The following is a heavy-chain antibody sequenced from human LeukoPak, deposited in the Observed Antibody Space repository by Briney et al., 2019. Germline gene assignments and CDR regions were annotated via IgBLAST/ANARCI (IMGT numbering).Heavy chain of an antibody. J-gene: IGHJ3*02. CDR3: AKERVRGVIFDAFDI. Sequence: GGSLSLPCLASGFTFSSYAMHWVRQAPGKGLEWVAVMSYDGNNRYYTDSVKGRFTISRDNSKNTVYLQMNSLRAEDTAVYYCAKERVRGVIFDAFDIWGQGTVVTVSS. V-gene: IGHV3-30*18. D-gene: IGHD3-10*01. CDR2: MSYDGNNR. CDR1: GFTFSSYA.